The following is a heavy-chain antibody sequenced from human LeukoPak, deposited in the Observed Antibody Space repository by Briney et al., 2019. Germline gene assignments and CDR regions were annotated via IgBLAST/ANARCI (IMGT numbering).Heavy chain of an antibody. D-gene: IGHD6-13*01. Sequence: SETLSLTCAVYGGSFSGYYWSWIRQPPGKGLEWIGEINHSGSTNYNPSLKSRVTISVDTSKNQFSLKLSSVTAADTAVYYCARGRASSSWYRVKSSYYYMDVWGKGTTITVSS. CDR3: ARGRASSSWYRVKSSYYYMDV. CDR2: INHSGST. V-gene: IGHV4-34*01. CDR1: GGSFSGYY. J-gene: IGHJ6*03.